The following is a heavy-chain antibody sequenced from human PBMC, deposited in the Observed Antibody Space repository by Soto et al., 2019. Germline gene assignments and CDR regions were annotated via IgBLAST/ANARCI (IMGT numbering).Heavy chain of an antibody. J-gene: IGHJ5*02. CDR1: GYTFTGYY. CDR3: ARATVAWIQLWSSWFDP. Sequence: ASVKVSCKASGYTFTGYYMHWVRQAPGQGLEWMGWINPNSGGTNYAQKFQGRVTMTRDTSISTAYMELSRLRSDDTAVYYCARATVAWIQLWSSWFDPWGQGTLVTVSS. V-gene: IGHV1-2*02. D-gene: IGHD5-18*01. CDR2: INPNSGGT.